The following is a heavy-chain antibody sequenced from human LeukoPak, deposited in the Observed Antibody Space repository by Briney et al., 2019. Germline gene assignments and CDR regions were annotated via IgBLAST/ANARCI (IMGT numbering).Heavy chain of an antibody. Sequence: LGGSLRLSCAASGFTFSSYAMSWVRQAPGKGLEWVSVISGSGGSTDYADSVKGRFTISRDNSKNTVYLQMNSLRDEDTAVYYCAKDQPYDRSGYHDAFDLWGQGTMVTVSA. CDR3: AKDQPYDRSGYHDAFDL. CDR2: ISGSGGST. CDR1: GFTFSSYA. J-gene: IGHJ3*01. V-gene: IGHV3-23*01. D-gene: IGHD3-22*01.